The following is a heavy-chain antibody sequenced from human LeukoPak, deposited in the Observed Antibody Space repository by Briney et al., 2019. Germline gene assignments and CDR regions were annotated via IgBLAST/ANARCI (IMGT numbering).Heavy chain of an antibody. D-gene: IGHD1-26*01. Sequence: GGCLRLSCAGSGFTFSSFEMNWVRQAPGKGRAWISYMSSTGTNIYYADSVKGRFTISRDNAKNSLYLQMNSLRAEDTAIYYCARIHVSGAADYWGHGTLVTVSS. V-gene: IGHV3-48*03. CDR1: GFTFSSFE. J-gene: IGHJ4*01. CDR3: ARIHVSGAADY. CDR2: MSSTGTNI.